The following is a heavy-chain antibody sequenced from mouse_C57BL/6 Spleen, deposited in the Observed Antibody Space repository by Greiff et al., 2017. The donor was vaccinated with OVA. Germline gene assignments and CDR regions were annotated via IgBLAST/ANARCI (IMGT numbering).Heavy chain of an antibody. V-gene: IGHV5-12*01. J-gene: IGHJ1*03. CDR1: GFTFSDYY. CDR2: ISNGGGST. CDR3: ARQGYYYGSSYWYFDV. Sequence: EVKLMESGGGLVQPGGSLKLSCAASGFTFSDYYMYWVRQTPEKRLEWVAYISNGGGSTYYPDTVKGRFTISRDNAKNTLYLQMSRLKSEDTAMYYCARQGYYYGSSYWYFDVWGTGTTVTVSS. D-gene: IGHD1-1*01.